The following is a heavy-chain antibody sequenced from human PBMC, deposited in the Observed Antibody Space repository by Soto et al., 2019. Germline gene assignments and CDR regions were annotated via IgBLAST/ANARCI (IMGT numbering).Heavy chain of an antibody. CDR2: INPSGGST. D-gene: IGHD4-17*01. Sequence: ASVKVSCKASGYTFTSYYMHWVRQAPGQGLEWMGIINPSGGSTSYAQKFQGRVTMTTDTSTSTVYMELSSLRSEDTAVYYCASDYGGNSVGGYYYYGMDVWGQGTTVTVSS. CDR1: GYTFTSYY. V-gene: IGHV1-46*03. CDR3: ASDYGGNSVGGYYYYGMDV. J-gene: IGHJ6*02.